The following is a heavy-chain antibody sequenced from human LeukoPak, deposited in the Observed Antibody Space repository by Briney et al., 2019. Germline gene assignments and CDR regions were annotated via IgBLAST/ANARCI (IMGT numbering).Heavy chain of an antibody. CDR3: ARRTVTGRNWFDP. Sequence: MTSETLSLTCTVSGRSISSSRYSWDWIRQPPGKGLEWIGSIYYSGSTYYNPSLKSRVTISVDTSKNQFSLKLSSGTAADTAVYYCARRTVTGRNWFDPWGQGTLVTVSS. V-gene: IGHV4-39*01. J-gene: IGHJ5*02. CDR1: GRSISSSRYS. CDR2: IYYSGST. D-gene: IGHD4-11*01.